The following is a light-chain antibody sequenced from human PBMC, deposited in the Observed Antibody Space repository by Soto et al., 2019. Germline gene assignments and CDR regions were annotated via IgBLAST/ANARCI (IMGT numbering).Light chain of an antibody. Sequence: DIVMTQSPDSLAVSLGERATIKCKSSQSVLYSSINKNYLAWYQQKPGQPPKLLIYWASTRESGVPDRFSGSGSGTDFTLTISSLQAEDVAFYYCHQYYSTPYTFGQGTKLEIK. J-gene: IGKJ2*01. CDR1: QSVLYSSINKNY. V-gene: IGKV4-1*01. CDR3: HQYYSTPYT. CDR2: WAS.